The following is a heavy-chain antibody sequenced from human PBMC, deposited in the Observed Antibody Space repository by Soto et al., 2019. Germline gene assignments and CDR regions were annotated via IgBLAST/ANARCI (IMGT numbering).Heavy chain of an antibody. J-gene: IGHJ4*02. CDR2: IWHDGSKT. CDR1: GFLFSSSG. D-gene: IGHD4-17*01. V-gene: IGHV3-33*01. Sequence: QVQLVESGGGVVQPGRSLRLSCAASGFLFSSSGMHWVRQAPGKGLECVAIIWHDGSKTQYADSVKGRFIISRDNSNNTLYLQMSGLRAEDTAICYCARGREGVYGDYFRSYFDYWGQGTLVTVSS. CDR3: ARGREGVYGDYFRSYFDY.